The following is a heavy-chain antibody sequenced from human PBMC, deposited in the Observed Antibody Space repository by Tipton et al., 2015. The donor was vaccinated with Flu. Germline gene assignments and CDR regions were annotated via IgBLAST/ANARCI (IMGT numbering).Heavy chain of an antibody. V-gene: IGHV3-48*03. D-gene: IGHD6-19*01. Sequence: SLRLSCAASGFTFSSYEMNWVRQAPGKGLEWVSYISSSGSTIYYADSVKGRFTTSRDNAENPLYLQMNSLRAEDTAVYYCARETQWSNFDYWGQGTLISVSS. CDR3: ARETQWSNFDY. J-gene: IGHJ4*02. CDR1: GFTFSSYE. CDR2: ISSSGSTI.